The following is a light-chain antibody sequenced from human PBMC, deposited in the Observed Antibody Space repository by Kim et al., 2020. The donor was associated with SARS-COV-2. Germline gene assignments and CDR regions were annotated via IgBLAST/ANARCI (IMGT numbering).Light chain of an antibody. V-gene: IGKV1-17*01. Sequence: AAVGDRGTITCRASQDIRNDLGWYQQNPGRAPKRLIYGASRLQSGVPSRFSGSGSGTEFTLTISSVQPEDFATYFCLQHSTYPITFGQGTRLEIK. CDR3: LQHSTYPIT. CDR2: GAS. J-gene: IGKJ5*01. CDR1: QDIRND.